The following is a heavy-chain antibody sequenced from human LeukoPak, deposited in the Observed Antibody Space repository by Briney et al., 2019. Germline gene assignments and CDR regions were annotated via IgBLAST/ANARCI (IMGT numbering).Heavy chain of an antibody. CDR1: GYTFTSYG. J-gene: IGHJ5*02. D-gene: IGHD3/OR15-3a*01. CDR3: ARDSSDFWPEGWFDP. CDR2: ISAYNGNT. V-gene: IGHV1-18*01. Sequence: ASVKVSCKASGYTFTSYGISWVRQAPGQGLEWMGWISAYNGNTNYAQKLQGRVTMTTDTSTSTAYMELRGLRSDDTAVYYCARDSSDFWPEGWFDPWGQGTLVTVSS.